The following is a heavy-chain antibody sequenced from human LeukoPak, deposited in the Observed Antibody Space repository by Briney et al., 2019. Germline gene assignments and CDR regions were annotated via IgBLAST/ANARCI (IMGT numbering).Heavy chain of an antibody. CDR3: AREGTMVRGVIPLGFDC. V-gene: IGHV4-30-4*01. J-gene: IGHJ4*02. CDR2: IYYSGST. CDR1: GGSISSGDYY. Sequence: SQTLSLTCTVSGGSISSGDYYWSWIRQPPGKGLEWIGYIYYSGSTYYNPSLKSRVTISVDTSKNQFSLKLSSVTAADTAVYYCAREGTMVRGVIPLGFDCWGQGTLVTVSS. D-gene: IGHD3-10*01.